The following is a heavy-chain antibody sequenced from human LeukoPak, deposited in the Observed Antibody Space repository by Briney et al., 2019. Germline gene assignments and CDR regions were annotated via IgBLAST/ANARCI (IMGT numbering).Heavy chain of an antibody. CDR3: ARVSDSGSYYPSFDY. D-gene: IGHD1-26*01. Sequence: PSETLSLTCTVSGGSISSYYWSWIWQPPGKGLEWIGYIYYSGSTNYNPSLKSRVTISVDTSKNQFSLKLSSVTAADTAVYYCARVSDSGSYYPSFDYWGQGTLVTVSS. J-gene: IGHJ4*02. V-gene: IGHV4-59*01. CDR1: GGSISSYY. CDR2: IYYSGST.